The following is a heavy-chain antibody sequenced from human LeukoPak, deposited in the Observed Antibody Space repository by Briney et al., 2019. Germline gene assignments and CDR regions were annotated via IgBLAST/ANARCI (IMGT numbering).Heavy chain of an antibody. CDR3: ARGREWELLNWFDP. V-gene: IGHV3-48*01. Sequence: YADSVKGRFAVSRDNAKNSLYLQMNSLRAEDTAVYYCARGREWELLNWFDPWGQGTLVTVSS. D-gene: IGHD1-26*01. J-gene: IGHJ5*02.